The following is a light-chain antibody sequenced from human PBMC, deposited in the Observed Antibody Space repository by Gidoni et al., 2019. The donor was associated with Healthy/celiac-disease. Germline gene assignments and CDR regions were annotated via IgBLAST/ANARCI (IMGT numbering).Light chain of an antibody. CDR1: SSDVGVYNY. J-gene: IGLJ2*01. CDR3: SSYAGSNNLVV. CDR2: EVS. V-gene: IGLV2-8*01. Sequence: SASGSPGQSVTISCTGTSSDVGVYNYVSWYQQHPGKAPKLMIYEVSKRPSGVPDRFSGSKSGNTASLTVSGLQAEDEADYYCSSYAGSNNLVVFGGGTRLAVL.